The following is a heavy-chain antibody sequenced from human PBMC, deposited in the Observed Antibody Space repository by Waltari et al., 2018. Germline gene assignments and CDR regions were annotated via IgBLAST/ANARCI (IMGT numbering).Heavy chain of an antibody. CDR2: IYWDDEE. Sequence: QVTLKESGPALVKPTQTLTLTCTFSGFSLSTSGLGVGWIRQPSRSSLEWLAHIYWDDEERYNTSLKSRLTISKDTSKNQVVLTVSNLDPVDTATYYCARYRNSGSNWFWDYWGQGVLVTVSS. CDR1: GFSLSTSGLG. D-gene: IGHD5-12*01. CDR3: ARYRNSGSNWFWDY. J-gene: IGHJ4*02. V-gene: IGHV2-5*02.